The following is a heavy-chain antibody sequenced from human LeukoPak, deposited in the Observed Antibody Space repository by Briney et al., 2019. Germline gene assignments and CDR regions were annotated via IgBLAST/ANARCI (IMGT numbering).Heavy chain of an antibody. Sequence: PGGSLRLSCAASGFTFSSYAMSWVRQAPGKGLEWVSAISGSGGSTYYADSVKGRFTISRDNSKNTLYLQMNSLRAEDTAVYYCARVHNWNGATWDDAFDIWGQGTMVTVSS. CDR1: GFTFSSYA. CDR2: ISGSGGST. J-gene: IGHJ3*02. V-gene: IGHV3-23*01. CDR3: ARVHNWNGATWDDAFDI. D-gene: IGHD1-1*01.